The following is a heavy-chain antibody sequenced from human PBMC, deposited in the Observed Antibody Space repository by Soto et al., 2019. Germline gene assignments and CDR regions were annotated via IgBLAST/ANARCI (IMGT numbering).Heavy chain of an antibody. J-gene: IGHJ4*02. CDR1: GDSLKNHY. D-gene: IGHD2-15*01. CDR2: IYDSGST. CDR3: AKLASGGKPIDY. Sequence: PSETLSLTCSVSGDSLKNHYWAWIRHSPGKGLEWIGNIYDSGSTNYSPALKSRVSMSVDTSKNLFSLKMNSVTAADTAMYYCAKLASGGKPIDYWGQGTLVTVSS. V-gene: IGHV4-59*11.